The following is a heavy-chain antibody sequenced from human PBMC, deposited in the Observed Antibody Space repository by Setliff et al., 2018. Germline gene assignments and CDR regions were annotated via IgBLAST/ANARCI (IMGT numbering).Heavy chain of an antibody. Sequence: ASVKVSCKASGYTFTSYAMHWVRQAPGQRLEWMGWINAGNGNTKYSQKFQGRVTITRDTSASTAYMELSSLRSEDTAVYYCARDPMATQPYNYARFDPWGQGTLVTVSS. V-gene: IGHV1-3*01. CDR2: INAGNGNT. D-gene: IGHD5-12*01. CDR1: GYTFTSYA. CDR3: ARDPMATQPYNYARFDP. J-gene: IGHJ5*02.